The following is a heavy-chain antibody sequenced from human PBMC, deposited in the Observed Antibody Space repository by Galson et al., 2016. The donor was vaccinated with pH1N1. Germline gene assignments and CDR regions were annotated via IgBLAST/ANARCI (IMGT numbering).Heavy chain of an antibody. Sequence: SLRLSCAASGFTFDDSAMHWVRQAPGKGLEWVSGISWNSGSIGYADSVKGRFTISRDNAKNSLYLQMSSLRAEDTALYYCAKVSGYNYGYIDYWGPGTLVTVSS. V-gene: IGHV3-9*01. D-gene: IGHD5-18*01. CDR1: GFTFDDSA. CDR3: AKVSGYNYGYIDY. CDR2: ISWNSGSI. J-gene: IGHJ4*02.